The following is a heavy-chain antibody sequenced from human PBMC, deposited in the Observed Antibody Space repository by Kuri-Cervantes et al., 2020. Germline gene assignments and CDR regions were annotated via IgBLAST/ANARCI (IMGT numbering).Heavy chain of an antibody. Sequence: SETLSLTCAVSGGSISSSNWWSWVRQPPGKGLEWIGEIYHSGSTYYNPSLKSRVTISVDTSKNQFSLKLSSVTAADTAVYYCARTLLWFGEKIDYWGQGTLVTVSS. CDR1: GGSISSSNW. D-gene: IGHD3-10*01. V-gene: IGHV4-4*02. CDR3: ARTLLWFGEKIDY. J-gene: IGHJ4*02. CDR2: IYHSGST.